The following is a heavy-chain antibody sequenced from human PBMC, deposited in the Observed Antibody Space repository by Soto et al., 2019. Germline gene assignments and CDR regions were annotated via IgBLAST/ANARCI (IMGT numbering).Heavy chain of an antibody. V-gene: IGHV3-23*01. Sequence: EVQLLESGGGLVQPGGSLRLSCAASGFTFSSYAMSWVRQAPGKGLEWVSAISGSGGSTYYADSVKGRFTISRDNSKNRRYLQVNSLRAEDTAVYYCGRDAQSGAGSGSYPLWGQGTLVTVSS. CDR3: GRDAQSGAGSGSYPL. CDR2: ISGSGGST. D-gene: IGHD3-10*01. CDR1: GFTFSSYA. J-gene: IGHJ4*02.